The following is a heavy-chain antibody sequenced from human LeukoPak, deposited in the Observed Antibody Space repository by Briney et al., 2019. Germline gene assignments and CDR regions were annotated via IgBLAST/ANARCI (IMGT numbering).Heavy chain of an antibody. CDR3: ARGPRYRSHCSGGSCYSRVAFDI. J-gene: IGHJ3*02. CDR2: INPNSGGT. D-gene: IGHD2-15*01. Sequence: ASVKVSRKASGYTFTGYYMHWVRQAPGQGLEWMGWINPNSGGTNYAQKFQGRVTMTRDTSISTAYMELSSLRSEDTAVYYCARGPRYRSHCSGGSCYSRVAFDIWGQGTMVTVSS. V-gene: IGHV1-2*02. CDR1: GYTFTGYY.